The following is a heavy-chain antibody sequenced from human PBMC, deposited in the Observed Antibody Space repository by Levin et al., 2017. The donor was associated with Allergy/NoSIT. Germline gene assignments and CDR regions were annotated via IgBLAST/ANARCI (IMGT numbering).Heavy chain of an antibody. Sequence: ASVKVSCKASGYTFTSYGISWVRQAPGQGLEWMGWISAYNGNTNYAQKLQGRVTMTTDTSTSTAYMELRSMRSDDTAVYYCVAILSPVAATYYFDYWGQGTLVTVSS. V-gene: IGHV1-18*01. D-gene: IGHD1-26*01. CDR1: GYTFTSYG. J-gene: IGHJ4*02. CDR3: VAILSPVAATYYFDY. CDR2: ISAYNGNT.